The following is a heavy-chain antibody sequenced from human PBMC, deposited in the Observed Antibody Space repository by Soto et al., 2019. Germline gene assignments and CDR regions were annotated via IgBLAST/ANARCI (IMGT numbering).Heavy chain of an antibody. Sequence: SETLSLTCAVSGGSISSYYWTWIRQPPGKGLEWIGFMYNSGSTHYNPSLKSRVTISLDTSKNQFSLNLRSVTAADTAVYYCARDRPIVGATDGMDVWGQGTTVTVSS. CDR2: MYNSGST. CDR3: ARDRPIVGATDGMDV. D-gene: IGHD1-26*01. V-gene: IGHV4-4*08. CDR1: GGSISSYY. J-gene: IGHJ6*02.